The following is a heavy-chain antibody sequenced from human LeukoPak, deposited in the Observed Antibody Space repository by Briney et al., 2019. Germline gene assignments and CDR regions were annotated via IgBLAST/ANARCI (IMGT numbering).Heavy chain of an antibody. D-gene: IGHD2-8*01. CDR3: AARPYCTTATCPKTNWFDP. V-gene: IGHV3-23*01. CDR1: GFTFSSHA. Sequence: GGSLRLSCGASGFTFSSHAMSWVRQAPGKGLEWVSFIRGSGASTYYADSVKGRFTISRDNSKNTLYLQMSSLRADDTAVYYCAARPYCTTATCPKTNWFDPWGQGTLVTVSS. J-gene: IGHJ5*02. CDR2: IRGSGAST.